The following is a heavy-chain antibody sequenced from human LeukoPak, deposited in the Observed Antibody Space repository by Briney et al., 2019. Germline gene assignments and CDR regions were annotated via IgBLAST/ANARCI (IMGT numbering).Heavy chain of an antibody. D-gene: IGHD3-10*02. J-gene: IGHJ6*04. CDR2: ISNSGSTI. Sequence: GGSLRLSCAASGFTFSSYEMNWVRQAPGKGLEWVSYISNSGSTIYYADSVKGRFAISRDNAKDTLHLQMNSLRAEDTAVYYCAELGVTMIGGVWGKGTTVTISS. V-gene: IGHV3-48*03. CDR1: GFTFSSYE. CDR3: AELGVTMIGGV.